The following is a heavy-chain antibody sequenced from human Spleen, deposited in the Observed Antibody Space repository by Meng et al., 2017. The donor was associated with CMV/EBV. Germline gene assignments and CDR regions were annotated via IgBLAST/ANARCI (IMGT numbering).Heavy chain of an antibody. CDR1: GFIFDDFW. V-gene: IGHV3-7*01. CDR3: ARSVTAAGHVVWFDP. CDR2: INNGGSEK. Sequence: GESLKISCAASGFIFDDFWMSWVRQAPGKGLEWVANINNGGSEKQYVDSVKGRFSISSDNAKNSVHLQMISLRAEDTAVYYCARSVTAAGHVVWFDPWGQGTLVTVSS. J-gene: IGHJ5*02. D-gene: IGHD6-19*01.